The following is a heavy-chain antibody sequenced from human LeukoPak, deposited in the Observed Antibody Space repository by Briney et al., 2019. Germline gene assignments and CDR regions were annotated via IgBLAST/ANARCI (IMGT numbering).Heavy chain of an antibody. CDR2: ITNTGKTI. V-gene: IGHV3-48*01. J-gene: IGHJ4*02. Sequence: PGGSLRLSCAASGFSFTSYTMDWVRQAPGKGLEWVSYITNTGKTIFYADSVKGRFTISRDNAKSSLFLQMDSLRAEDTAVYYCARQAACSGDCYYRHFDYWGQGALVAVPS. D-gene: IGHD2-21*02. CDR3: ARQAACSGDCYYRHFDY. CDR1: GFSFTSYT.